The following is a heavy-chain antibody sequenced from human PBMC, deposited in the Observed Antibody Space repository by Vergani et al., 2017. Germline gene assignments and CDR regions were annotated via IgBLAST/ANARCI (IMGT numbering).Heavy chain of an antibody. V-gene: IGHV3-49*03. CDR3: VRDQVTMLRGSDALDI. D-gene: IGHD3-10*01. Sequence: EVQLLESGGGLVQPGRSLRLPCTASGFTFGYYAMDWFRQAPGQGLEWVGGIRSKAYGQATIYAASVKGRFTISRDDSKSIAYLQMNNLQTEDTAMYYCVRDQVTMLRGSDALDIWGQGTMVTVSS. CDR2: IRSKAYGQAT. CDR1: GFTFGYYA. J-gene: IGHJ3*02.